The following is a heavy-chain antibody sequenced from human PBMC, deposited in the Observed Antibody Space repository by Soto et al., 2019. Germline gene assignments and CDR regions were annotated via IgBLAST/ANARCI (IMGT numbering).Heavy chain of an antibody. CDR1: GDTDTNYV. CDR3: EAEMTFGKLSVV. J-gene: IGHJ6*02. D-gene: IGHD3-16*02. V-gene: IGHV1-69*01. Sequence: QVQLVQSGAEVKKPGSSVKVSCKSSGDTDTNYVISWVRQAPGQGLEWMGGIFPKFGTRYSAQKLQDRLTINADESTSTVYMHLSSLRLDDKAVYYCEAEMTFGKLSVVWGQGTTVTVSS. CDR2: IFPKFGTR.